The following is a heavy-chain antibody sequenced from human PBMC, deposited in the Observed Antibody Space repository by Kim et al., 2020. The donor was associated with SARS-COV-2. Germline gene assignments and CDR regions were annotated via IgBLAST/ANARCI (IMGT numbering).Heavy chain of an antibody. CDR1: GFTFSNYA. Sequence: GGSLRLSCAASGFTFSNYAMTWVRQAPGKGLEWVSAVSATGGAKYYADSVKGRFAISRDNSKNTVYLQMNSLRAEDTALYYCAKGLFYYDSSGYYDWGQGTLVNVSS. CDR3: AKGLFYYDSSGYYD. J-gene: IGHJ4*02. CDR2: VSATGGAK. V-gene: IGHV3-23*01. D-gene: IGHD3-22*01.